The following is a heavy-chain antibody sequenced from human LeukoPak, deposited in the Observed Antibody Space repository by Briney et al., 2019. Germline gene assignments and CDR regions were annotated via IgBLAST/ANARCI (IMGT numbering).Heavy chain of an antibody. V-gene: IGHV4-59*12. CDR3: ARVADSGYDSRDYFDS. Sequence: SETLSLTCTVPGCSISSYYWSWIRQPPGKGLKWIGFIYYSGSTNYNPSLKSRVTLSVDTSRNQFSLKLSSVTAADTAEYYCARVADSGYDSRDYFDSWGQGTLVTVSS. J-gene: IGHJ4*02. CDR1: GCSISSYY. D-gene: IGHD5-12*01. CDR2: IYYSGST.